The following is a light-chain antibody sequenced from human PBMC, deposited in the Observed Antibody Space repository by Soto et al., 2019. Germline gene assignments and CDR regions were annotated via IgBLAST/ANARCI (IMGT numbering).Light chain of an antibody. J-gene: IGKJ2*01. Sequence: EIVLTQSPGTLSLSPGERATLSCRASQSVSSTSLAWYQQKPGQAPRLLIYGASSRATGIPDRFSGSESGTDFTLTISRLEPEDFAMYYCQQYGSQYTFGQGTKLEIK. V-gene: IGKV3-20*01. CDR3: QQYGSQYT. CDR2: GAS. CDR1: QSVSSTS.